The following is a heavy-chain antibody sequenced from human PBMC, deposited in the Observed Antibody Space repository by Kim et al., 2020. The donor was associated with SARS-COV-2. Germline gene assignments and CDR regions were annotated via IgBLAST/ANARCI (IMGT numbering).Heavy chain of an antibody. D-gene: IGHD3-3*01. V-gene: IGHV3-30-3*01. CDR2: ISYDGSNK. CDR3: ARFPPSRYYDFWSGYSATSGMDV. CDR1: GFTFSSYA. J-gene: IGHJ6*02. Sequence: GGSLRLSCAASGFTFSSYAMHWVRQAPGKGLEWVAVISYDGSNKYYADSVKGRFTISRDNSKNTLYLQMNSLRAEDTAVYYCARFPPSRYYDFWSGYSATSGMDVWGQGTTVTVSS.